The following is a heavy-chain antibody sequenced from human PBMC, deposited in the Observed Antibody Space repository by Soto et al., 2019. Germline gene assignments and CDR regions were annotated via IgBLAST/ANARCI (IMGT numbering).Heavy chain of an antibody. CDR2: ISSSGSTI. J-gene: IGHJ4*02. V-gene: IGHV3-48*02. CDR3: AKTRGYSDGYSDY. D-gene: IGHD5-18*01. CDR1: GFTFSSYS. Sequence: EVQLGESGGGLVQPGGSLRVSCAASGFTFSSYSMNWVRQAPGKGLDWVSYISSSGSTIDYADSVKGRFTISRDNAKNSPYQQMNSLRDDDMAVYDCAKTRGYSDGYSDYWGQGTLVTVSS.